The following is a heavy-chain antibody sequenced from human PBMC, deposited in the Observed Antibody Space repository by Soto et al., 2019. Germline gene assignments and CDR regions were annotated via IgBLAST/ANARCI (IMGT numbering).Heavy chain of an antibody. V-gene: IGHV3-43*01. CDR1: GFTFDDYT. CDR3: AKDQEVGAINYFDY. J-gene: IGHJ4*02. D-gene: IGHD1-26*01. Sequence: GGSLRLSCAASGFTFDDYTMHWVRQAPGKGLEWVSLISWDGGSTYYADSVKGRFTISRDNSKNSLYLQMNSLRTEDTALYYCAKDQEVGAINYFDYWGQGTLVTVSS. CDR2: ISWDGGST.